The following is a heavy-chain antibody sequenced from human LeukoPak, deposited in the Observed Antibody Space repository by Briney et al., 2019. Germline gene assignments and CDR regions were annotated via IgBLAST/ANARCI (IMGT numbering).Heavy chain of an antibody. CDR3: ATEGPRTAFYYYYYGMDV. V-gene: IGHV1-24*01. D-gene: IGHD1-14*01. CDR2: FDPEDGET. J-gene: IGHJ6*02. Sequence: ASVKVSCKVSGYTLTELSMHWVRQAPGKGLEWMGGFDPEDGETIYAQKFQGRVTMTEDTSTETAYMELSSLRSEDTAVYYCATEGPRTAFYYYYYGMDVWGQGTTVTVSS. CDR1: GYTLTELS.